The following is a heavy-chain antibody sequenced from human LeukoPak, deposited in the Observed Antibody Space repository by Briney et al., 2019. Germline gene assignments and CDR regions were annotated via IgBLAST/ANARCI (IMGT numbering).Heavy chain of an antibody. Sequence: ASVKVSCKASGYTFTSYYMHWVRQAPGQGLEWMGIINPSGGSTSYAQKFQGRVTMTRDMSTSTVYMELSSLRSEDTAVYYCARDPRVTMVRGVSAAPSDYYMDVWGKGTTVTVSS. J-gene: IGHJ6*03. CDR3: ARDPRVTMVRGVSAAPSDYYMDV. V-gene: IGHV1-46*01. CDR1: GYTFTSYY. D-gene: IGHD3-10*01. CDR2: INPSGGST.